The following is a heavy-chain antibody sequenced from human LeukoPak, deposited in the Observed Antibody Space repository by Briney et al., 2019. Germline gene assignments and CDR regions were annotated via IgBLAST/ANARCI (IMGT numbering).Heavy chain of an antibody. CDR1: GFTFSSYS. J-gene: IGHJ3*02. Sequence: GGSLRLSCAASGFTFSSYSMNWVRQAPGKGLEWVSSISSSSSYIYYADSVKGRFTISRDNSKNTLYLQMNSLRAEDTAVYYCATFETGYYYDSSGYSWGQGTMVTVSS. CDR2: ISSSSSYI. D-gene: IGHD3-22*01. V-gene: IGHV3-21*01. CDR3: ATFETGYYYDSSGYS.